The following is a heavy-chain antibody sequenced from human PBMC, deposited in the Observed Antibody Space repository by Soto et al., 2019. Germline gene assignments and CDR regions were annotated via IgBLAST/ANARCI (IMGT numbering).Heavy chain of an antibody. CDR3: AVGYSDYDFAVAGGYYYGMDV. J-gene: IGHJ6*02. V-gene: IGHV1-58*01. Sequence: QMQLVQSGPEVKKPGTSVKVSCKASGFTFTSSAVQWVRQARGQRLEWIGWIVVRSGNTNYAQKFQERVTISRDMSTSTAYMDLSSLRSEDSAVYYCAVGYSDYDFAVAGGYYYGMDVWGQGATVTVSS. CDR1: GFTFTSSA. CDR2: IVVRSGNT. D-gene: IGHD5-12*01.